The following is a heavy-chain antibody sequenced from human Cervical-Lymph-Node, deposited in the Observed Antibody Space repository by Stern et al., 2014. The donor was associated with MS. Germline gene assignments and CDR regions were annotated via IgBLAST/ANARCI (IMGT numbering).Heavy chain of an antibody. CDR1: GGSVSSTNW. D-gene: IGHD2/OR15-2a*01. J-gene: IGHJ2*01. V-gene: IGHV4-4*02. CDR2: IYHSWAS. CDR3: ARERQQYCNSEGCSYWYFDL. Sequence: QVQLQESGPGLVKPSGTLSLTCAVSGGSVSSTNWWSWVRQSPGKGLEWIGNIYHSWASTYRPSLRSRVSISLDNSKNHLSLHLTSVTAADTAVYYCARERQQYCNSEGCSYWYFDLWGRGTLVTVSS.